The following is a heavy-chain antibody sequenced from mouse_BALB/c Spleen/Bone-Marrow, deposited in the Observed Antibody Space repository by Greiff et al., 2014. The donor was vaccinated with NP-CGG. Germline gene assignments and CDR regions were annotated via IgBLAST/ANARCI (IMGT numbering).Heavy chain of an antibody. CDR2: LSSGGST. CDR3: AREMVTGFAY. CDR1: GFPFRRYA. V-gene: IGHV5-6-5*01. Sequence: DVQLPDSGGCLLKPGGSLPLSCAASGFPFRRYAMSCFRPPPLKRLACVSSLSSGGSTYYPDSVKGRFTISRDNARNILYLQMSSLRSEDTAMYYCAREMVTGFAYWGQGTLVTVSA. J-gene: IGHJ3*01. D-gene: IGHD2-2*01.